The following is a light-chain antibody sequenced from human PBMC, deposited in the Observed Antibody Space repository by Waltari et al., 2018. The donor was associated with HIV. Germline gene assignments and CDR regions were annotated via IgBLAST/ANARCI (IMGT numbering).Light chain of an antibody. V-gene: IGKV1-5*03. CDR2: KAS. CDR1: QSVSSW. J-gene: IGKJ4*01. Sequence: DIQMTQSPYTLSASVGDRVTIPCRASQSVSSWLAWYQQKPGKAPKVLIYKASSLVRGVPSRFSGSGAGTEFTLTISSLQPDDFASYVCLHYKSYPLTFGGGTKVEIK. CDR3: LHYKSYPLT.